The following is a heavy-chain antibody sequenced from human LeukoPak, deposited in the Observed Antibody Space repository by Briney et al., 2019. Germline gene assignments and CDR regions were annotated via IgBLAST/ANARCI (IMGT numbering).Heavy chain of an antibody. Sequence: SETLSLTCAVSGYSISSGYSWGWIRQPPGKGLEWIASVHHSGTTRYKPSLQSRVTISVDTSKNQFSLILSSVTATDMAVYYCARWEIQGGHYDYFDYWGQGTLVTVSS. J-gene: IGHJ4*02. CDR3: ARWEIQGGHYDYFDY. V-gene: IGHV4-38-2*01. CDR1: GYSISSGYS. CDR2: VHHSGTT. D-gene: IGHD4-17*01.